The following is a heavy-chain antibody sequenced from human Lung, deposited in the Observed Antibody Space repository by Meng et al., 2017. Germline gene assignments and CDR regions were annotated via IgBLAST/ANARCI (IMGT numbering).Heavy chain of an antibody. CDR3: ARGPTTMAHDFDY. V-gene: IGHV4-34*01. J-gene: IGHJ4*02. CDR2: INHSGST. Sequence: GDLTRWGAGRLKPSGTLSLTCVVAGGSFSDYYWSWIRQPPGKGLEWIGEINHSGSTNYNPSLESRATISVDTSQNNLSLKLSSVTAADSAVYYCARGPTTMAHDFDYWGQGTLVTVPS. CDR1: GGSFSDYY. D-gene: IGHD4-11*01.